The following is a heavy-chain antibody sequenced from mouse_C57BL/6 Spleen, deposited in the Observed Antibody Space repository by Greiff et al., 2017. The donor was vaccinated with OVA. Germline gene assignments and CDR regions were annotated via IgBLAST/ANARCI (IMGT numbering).Heavy chain of an antibody. D-gene: IGHD2-3*01. CDR1: GFTFSSYT. Sequence: EVKLVESGGGLVKPGGSLKLSCAASGFTFSSYTMSWVRQTPEKRLEWVATISGGGGNTYYPDSVKGRFTISRDNAKNTLYLQMSSLRSEDTALYYCARHGYDLGAMDYWGQGTSVTVSS. CDR3: ARHGYDLGAMDY. V-gene: IGHV5-9*01. CDR2: ISGGGGNT. J-gene: IGHJ4*01.